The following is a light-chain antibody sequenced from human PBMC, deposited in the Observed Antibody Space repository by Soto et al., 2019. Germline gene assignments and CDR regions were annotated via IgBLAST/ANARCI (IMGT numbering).Light chain of an antibody. CDR1: QSVSRN. V-gene: IGKV3-15*01. CDR3: QQYNNGGIT. Sequence: ETVMTHSPATLSGSPVDGATLSCRASQSVSRNLAWYQQIPGQAPRLLIYGASTRASGIPARFSGGGSGTEFTLTISSLQSEDFAVYYCQQYNNGGITFGQGTRLEIK. CDR2: GAS. J-gene: IGKJ5*01.